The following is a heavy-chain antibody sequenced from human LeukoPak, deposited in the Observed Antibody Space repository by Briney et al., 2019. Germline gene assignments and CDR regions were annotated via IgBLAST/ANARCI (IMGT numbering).Heavy chain of an antibody. V-gene: IGHV3-30*04. Sequence: PGMSLRLSCAASGFTFSSYAMHWVRQAPGKGLEWVAVISYDGSNKYYADSVKGRFTISRDNSKNTLYLQMNSLRAEDTAVYYCASRQPSGSCSSTSCHRAFDIWGQGTMVTVSS. CDR2: ISYDGSNK. J-gene: IGHJ3*02. CDR1: GFTFSSYA. D-gene: IGHD2-2*01. CDR3: ASRQPSGSCSSTSCHRAFDI.